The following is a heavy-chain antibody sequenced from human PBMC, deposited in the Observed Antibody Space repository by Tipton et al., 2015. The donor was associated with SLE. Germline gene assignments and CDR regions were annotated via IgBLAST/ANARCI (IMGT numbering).Heavy chain of an antibody. Sequence: TLSLTCTVSGGSISSSSYYWGWIRQPPGKGLEWIGEINHSGSTNYNPSLKSRVTISVDTSKNQFSLKLSSVTAADTAVYYCASLPRYSGYDKGYWGQGTLVTVSS. J-gene: IGHJ4*02. CDR2: INHSGST. D-gene: IGHD5-12*01. CDR1: GGSISSSSYY. V-gene: IGHV4-39*07. CDR3: ASLPRYSGYDKGY.